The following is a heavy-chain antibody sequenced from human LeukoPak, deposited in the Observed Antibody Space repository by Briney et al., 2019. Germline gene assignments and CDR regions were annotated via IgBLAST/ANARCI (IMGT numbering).Heavy chain of an antibody. V-gene: IGHV1-2*02. CDR1: GYTFSAFY. CDR3: AREGYSSSAYNWFDP. Sequence: GASVKVSCKTSGYTFSAFYIHWVRQVPGQGLEWMGWMNPNSGGTNYAQKFQGRVTMTRDTSISTAYMELSRLRSDDTAVYYCAREGYSSSAYNWFDPWGQGTLVTVSS. CDR2: MNPNSGGT. D-gene: IGHD6-6*01. J-gene: IGHJ5*02.